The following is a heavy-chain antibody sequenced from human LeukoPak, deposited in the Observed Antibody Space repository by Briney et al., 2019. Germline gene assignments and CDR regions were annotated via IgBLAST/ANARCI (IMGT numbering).Heavy chain of an antibody. D-gene: IGHD5-18*01. CDR2: INSDGSST. J-gene: IGHJ4*02. Sequence: SGGSLRLSCAASGFTFSSYWMHWVRQAPGKGLVWVSRINSDGSSTSYADSVKGRFAISRDNSKNTLYLQMNSLRVEDTAVYYCAKARTRGYSYGSFDYWGQGTLVTVSS. V-gene: IGHV3-74*01. CDR3: AKARTRGYSYGSFDY. CDR1: GFTFSSYW.